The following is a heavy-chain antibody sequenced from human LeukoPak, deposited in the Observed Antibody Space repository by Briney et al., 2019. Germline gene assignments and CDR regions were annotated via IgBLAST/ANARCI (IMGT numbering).Heavy chain of an antibody. D-gene: IGHD6-19*01. CDR2: IYHSGST. CDR3: ARETPPSGWFRNFDP. CDR1: GGSISSSNW. J-gene: IGHJ5*02. V-gene: IGHV4-4*02. Sequence: PSGTLSLTCAVSGGSISSSNWWSWVRQPPGKGLEWIGEIYHSGSTNYNPSLKSRVTISVDTSKYQFSLKLSSVTAADTAVYYCARETPPSGWFRNFDPWGQGTLVTVSS.